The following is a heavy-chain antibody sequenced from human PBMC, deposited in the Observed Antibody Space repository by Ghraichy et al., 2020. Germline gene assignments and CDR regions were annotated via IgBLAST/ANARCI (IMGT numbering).Heavy chain of an antibody. Sequence: SETLSLTCAVSGASISSRSYFWGWIRQPPGKGLEWIGTIYYSGSTYYNPSLKSRVTMSVDTSKNQFSLKLSSVTAADAAVYYCARQGMTPLYYFDYWGRGTLVTVSS. J-gene: IGHJ4*01. CDR2: IYYSGST. CDR1: GASISSRSYF. D-gene: IGHD3-10*01. CDR3: ARQGMTPLYYFDY. V-gene: IGHV4-39*07.